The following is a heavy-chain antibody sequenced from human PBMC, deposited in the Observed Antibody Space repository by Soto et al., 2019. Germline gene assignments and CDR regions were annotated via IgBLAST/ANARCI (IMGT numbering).Heavy chain of an antibody. J-gene: IGHJ3*01. V-gene: IGHV1-69*02. Sequence: QVQLVQSGAEVKKPGSSVKVSCKASGGTFSSYTISWVRQAPGQGLEWMGRIIPILGIANYAQKFQGRVTITADKSRSTAYMELSSLRSEETAVYYCARAFSDRVTTTGYAFEFWGQGTMVTVSS. CDR3: ARAFSDRVTTTGYAFEF. CDR2: IIPILGIA. D-gene: IGHD4-17*01. CDR1: GGTFSSYT.